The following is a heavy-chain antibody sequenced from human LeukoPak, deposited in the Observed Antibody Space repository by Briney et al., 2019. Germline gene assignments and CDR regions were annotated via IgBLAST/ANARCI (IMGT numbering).Heavy chain of an antibody. CDR2: IYYTGST. CDR3: ARTHLGYCSSTSCYTPYNWFDP. Sequence: SETLSLTCTVSGGSISSGGYFWTWIRQHPGKGLEWIGHIYYTGSTYYNPSLKSRVTISVDTSKNQFSLKLNSVTAADTAVYYCARTHLGYCSSTSCYTPYNWFDPWGQGTLVTVSS. J-gene: IGHJ5*02. D-gene: IGHD2-2*02. V-gene: IGHV4-31*03. CDR1: GGSISSGGYF.